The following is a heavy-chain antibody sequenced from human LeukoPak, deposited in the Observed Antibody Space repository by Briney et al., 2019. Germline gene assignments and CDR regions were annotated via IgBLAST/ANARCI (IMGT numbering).Heavy chain of an antibody. V-gene: IGHV4-4*07. CDR3: ERRRGYCTNGVCYSHAFDI. CDR1: GGSISSYY. Sequence: PSETLSLTCTVSGGSISSYYWSWIRQPAGKGLEWIGRIYTSGSTNYNPSLKSRVTMSVDTSKNQFSLKLSSVPAADTAVYYCERRRGYCTNGVCYSHAFDIWGQGTMVTVSS. CDR2: IYTSGST. D-gene: IGHD2-8*01. J-gene: IGHJ3*02.